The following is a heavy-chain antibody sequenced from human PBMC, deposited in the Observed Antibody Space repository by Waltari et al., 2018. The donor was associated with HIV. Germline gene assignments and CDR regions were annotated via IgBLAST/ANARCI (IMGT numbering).Heavy chain of an antibody. D-gene: IGHD5-12*01. V-gene: IGHV3-30-3*01. Sequence: QVQLVESGGGVVQPGRSLRLSCAASGFTFSSYAMYWVRQAPGKGLEWVAVISYDGSNKYYADSVKGRFTISRDNSKNTLYLQMNSLRAEDTAVYYCARGGGYSSSYYFDYWGQGTLVTVSS. CDR1: GFTFSSYA. J-gene: IGHJ4*02. CDR3: ARGGGYSSSYYFDY. CDR2: ISYDGSNK.